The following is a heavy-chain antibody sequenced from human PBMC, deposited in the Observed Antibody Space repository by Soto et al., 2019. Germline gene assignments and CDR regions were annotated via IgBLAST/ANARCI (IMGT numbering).Heavy chain of an antibody. D-gene: IGHD6-13*01. CDR2: IYYSGST. CDR3: ARGSLYSSSWTFLNWFDP. J-gene: IGHJ5*02. CDR1: GGSISSYY. Sequence: PSETLSLTCTVSGGSISSYYWSWIRQPPGKGLERIGYIYYSGSTNYNPSLKSRVTISVDTSKNQFSLKLSSVTAADTAVYYCARGSLYSSSWTFLNWFDPWGQGTLVTVSS. V-gene: IGHV4-59*12.